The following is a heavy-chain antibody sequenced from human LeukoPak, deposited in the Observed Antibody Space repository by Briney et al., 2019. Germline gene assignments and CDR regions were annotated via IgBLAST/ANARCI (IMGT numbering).Heavy chain of an antibody. Sequence: GGSLRLSCAASGITFSNYWMSWVRQAPGKGLEWVANIKPDGSGKYYVDSVKGRFTISRDNAQSSLSLQMNSLRAEDTAVYYCARGHSNFYYAYWGQGTLVTVSS. J-gene: IGHJ4*02. CDR2: IKPDGSGK. CDR1: GITFSNYW. V-gene: IGHV3-7*01. D-gene: IGHD3-22*01. CDR3: ARGHSNFYYAY.